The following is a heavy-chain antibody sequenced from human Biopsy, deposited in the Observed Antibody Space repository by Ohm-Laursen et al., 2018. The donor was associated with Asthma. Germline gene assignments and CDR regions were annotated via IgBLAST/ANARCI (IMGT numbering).Heavy chain of an antibody. CDR2: ISGNGDNT. J-gene: IGHJ6*02. CDR1: EFPFSSYA. Sequence: SLRLSCAASEFPFSSYAMNWVRQAPGKGPEWVSSISGNGDNTHYSDSVQGRFIISRDNSENTLYLQMNSLRVEDTAIYFCAKDKVGAANSYQYGMDVWGQGTTVTVSS. V-gene: IGHV3-23*01. D-gene: IGHD1-26*01. CDR3: AKDKVGAANSYQYGMDV.